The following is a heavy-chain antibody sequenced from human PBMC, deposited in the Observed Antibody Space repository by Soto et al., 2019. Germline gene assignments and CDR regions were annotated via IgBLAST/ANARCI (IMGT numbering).Heavy chain of an antibody. CDR1: GCSISKNY. CDR2: IYYSGST. J-gene: IGHJ4*02. D-gene: IGHD2-15*01. Sequence: PSETLSLTCTVSGCSISKNYWSWIRQPPGKGLEWIGFIYYSGSTNYNPSLKSRVTISVDTSKNQFSLKLTSATAADTAVYYCARHDGGRYYPYYFDYWGQGTLVTVSS. V-gene: IGHV4-59*08. CDR3: ARHDGGRYYPYYFDY.